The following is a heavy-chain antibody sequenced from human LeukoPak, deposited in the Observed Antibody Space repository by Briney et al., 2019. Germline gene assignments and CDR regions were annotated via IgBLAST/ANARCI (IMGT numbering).Heavy chain of an antibody. CDR2: IYFSGST. Sequence: SETLSLTCTVSGGSISSYFWSWLRQPPGKGLEWIGYIYFSGSTNYNPSLQRRVIISVDTSKNQFSLNLRSVTAADTAVYYWAREAEGGTGDNWFDPWGQGTLVTVSS. CDR3: AREAEGGTGDNWFDP. V-gene: IGHV4-59*01. CDR1: GGSISSYF. J-gene: IGHJ5*02. D-gene: IGHD6-19*01.